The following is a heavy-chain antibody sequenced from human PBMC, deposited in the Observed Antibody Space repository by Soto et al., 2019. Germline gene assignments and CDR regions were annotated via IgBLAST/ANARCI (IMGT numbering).Heavy chain of an antibody. V-gene: IGHV2-5*01. D-gene: IGHD2-15*01. CDR1: GFSLTTVAVA. J-gene: IGHJ5*02. Sequence: QITLRESGPTLVKPTQTLTLTCSFSGFSLTTVAVAVGWIRQPPGRALEWVALIYGNGDKYYNPSLNNRLTITQDTSKNQVVLTMTNMDPGDTATYYCTHRRNSCSGGTCHGWFDPWGQGTLVTVSS. CDR2: IYGNGDK. CDR3: THRRNSCSGGTCHGWFDP.